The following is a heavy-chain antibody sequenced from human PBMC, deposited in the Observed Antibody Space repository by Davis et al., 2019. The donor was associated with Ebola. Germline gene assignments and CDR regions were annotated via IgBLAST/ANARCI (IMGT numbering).Heavy chain of an antibody. V-gene: IGHV3-74*01. Sequence: GESLKISCAASEFTFSTYWLHWVRQVPGKGLVWVSRINSDGSSTSYADSVKGRFTISRDSAKNTLYLQMNSLRAEDTAVYYCATLGSAWPLDYWGQGTLVTVSS. CDR2: INSDGSST. CDR3: ATLGSAWPLDY. J-gene: IGHJ4*02. D-gene: IGHD6-19*01. CDR1: EFTFSTYW.